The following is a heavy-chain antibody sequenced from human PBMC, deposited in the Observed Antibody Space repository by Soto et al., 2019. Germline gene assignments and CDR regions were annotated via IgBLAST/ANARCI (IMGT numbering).Heavy chain of an antibody. J-gene: IGHJ4*02. CDR2: IYYSGTT. Sequence: QVQLQESGPGLVKPSQTLSLTCTVSGGSINSGGYYWSWIRQHPGKGLEWVGYIYYSGTTYYNPSLQSRLTISRDTPKNQFSLKLTSVTAADTAVYYCASRISTAGLFYYWGQGTLVTGSS. D-gene: IGHD6-13*01. CDR3: ASRISTAGLFYY. CDR1: GGSINSGGYY. V-gene: IGHV4-31*03.